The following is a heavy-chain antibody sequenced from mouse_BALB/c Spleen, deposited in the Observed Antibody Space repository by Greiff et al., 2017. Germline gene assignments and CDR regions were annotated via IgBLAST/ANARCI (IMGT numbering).Heavy chain of an antibody. CDR1: GFTFSDYY. V-gene: IGHV5-4*02. CDR3: ARDHDGYYAMDY. D-gene: IGHD2-3*01. CDR2: ISDGGSYT. Sequence: DVMLVESGGGLVKPGGSLKLSCAASGFTFSDYYMYWVRQTPEKRLEWVATISDGGSYTYYPDSVKGRFTISRDNAKNNLYLQMSSLKSEDTAMYYCARDHDGYYAMDYWGQGTSVTVSS. J-gene: IGHJ4*01.